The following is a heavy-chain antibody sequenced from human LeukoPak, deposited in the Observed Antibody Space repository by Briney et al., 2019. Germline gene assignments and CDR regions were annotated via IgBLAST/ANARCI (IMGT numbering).Heavy chain of an antibody. J-gene: IGHJ5*02. V-gene: IGHV4-39*07. Sequence: PSETLSLTCTVSGGSISSSSYYWGWVRQPPGKGLEWIGSIYYSGSNYYNPSLKSRATISVDTSKNQLSLKLSSVTAADTAVYYCANTAVAGRIGWFDPWGQGTLVTVSS. CDR2: IYYSGSN. CDR1: GGSISSSSYY. CDR3: ANTAVAGRIGWFDP. D-gene: IGHD6-19*01.